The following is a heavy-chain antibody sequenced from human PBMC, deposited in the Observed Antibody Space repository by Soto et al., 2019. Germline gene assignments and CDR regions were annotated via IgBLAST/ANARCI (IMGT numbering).Heavy chain of an antibody. D-gene: IGHD4-17*01. CDR2: SRNKARSYTT. J-gene: IGHJ4*02. CDR3: TSPSYGDYELDY. V-gene: IGHV3-72*01. Sequence: EVQLVESGGALVQPGGSLRLSCAASGFTFSDYYMDWVRQAPGKGLEWVGRSRNKARSYTTDYAASVQGRFAISRDDSKSSLYLQMTSLTNEDTAVYYCTSPSYGDYELDYWGQGTLVTVSS. CDR1: GFTFSDYY.